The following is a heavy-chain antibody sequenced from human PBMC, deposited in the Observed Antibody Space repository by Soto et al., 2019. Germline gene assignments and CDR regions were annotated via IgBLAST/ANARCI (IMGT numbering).Heavy chain of an antibody. CDR1: GFTFSVYS. J-gene: IGHJ1*01. V-gene: IGHV3-48*02. CDR3: ARDRAVLGH. CDR2: MTSDMKTI. Sequence: GGSLRLSCAASGFTFSVYSMNWIRQAPGKGLQWVSYMTSDMKTIHYADSVQGRFTISRDNAKNLVYLQMTSLRDEDTAVYYCARDRAVLGHWGQGTLVTVSS. D-gene: IGHD3-10*01.